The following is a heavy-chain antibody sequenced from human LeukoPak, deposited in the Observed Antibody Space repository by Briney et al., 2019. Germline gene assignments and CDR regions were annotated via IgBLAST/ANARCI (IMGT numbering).Heavy chain of an antibody. V-gene: IGHV4-30-2*01. CDR3: ARGSYYDILTGYYGAYYFDY. D-gene: IGHD3-9*01. CDR2: T. Sequence: TYYNPSLNTRVTISVDRSKNQFSLKLSSVTAADTAVYYCARGSYYDILTGYYGAYYFDYWGQGTLVTVSS. J-gene: IGHJ4*02.